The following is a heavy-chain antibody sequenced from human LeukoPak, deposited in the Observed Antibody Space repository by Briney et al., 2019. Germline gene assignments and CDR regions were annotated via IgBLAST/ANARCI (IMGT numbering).Heavy chain of an antibody. V-gene: IGHV3-23*01. CDR1: GFTFSSYA. Sequence: EPGGSLRLSCAASGFTFSSYAMSWVRQAPGKGLEWVSAISGSGGSTYYADSVKGRFTISRDNSKNTLYLQMNGLRAEDTAVYYCAKSEDIVVVVANDYWGQGTLVTVSS. CDR2: ISGSGGST. J-gene: IGHJ4*02. D-gene: IGHD2-15*01. CDR3: AKSEDIVVVVANDY.